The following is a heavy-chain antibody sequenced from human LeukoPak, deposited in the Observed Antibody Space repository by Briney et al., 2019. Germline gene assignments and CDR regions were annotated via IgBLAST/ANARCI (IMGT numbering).Heavy chain of an antibody. J-gene: IGHJ4*02. V-gene: IGHV1-2*02. CDR2: INPNSGGT. Sequence: ASVKVSCKASGYTFTGYYMHWVRQAPGQGLEWMGWINPNSGGTNYAQKFQGRVTTTRDTSISTAYIEVSRLTSDDTAVFYCAREGSGYPYWGQGTLVTVSS. CDR1: GYTFTGYY. D-gene: IGHD5-12*01. CDR3: AREGSGYPY.